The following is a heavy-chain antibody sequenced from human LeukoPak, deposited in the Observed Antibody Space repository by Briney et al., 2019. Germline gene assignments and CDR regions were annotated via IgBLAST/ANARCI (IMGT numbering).Heavy chain of an antibody. J-gene: IGHJ4*02. CDR1: GFTFRSYW. Sequence: GGSLRLSCAASGFTFRSYWMSWVRQAPGKGLEWVANIKEDGSEKDYVDSVKGRFTISRDSAKNSLYLQMNSLRVEDTAVYYCARDHSYGSDYWGQGTLVTVSS. CDR3: ARDHSYGSDY. V-gene: IGHV3-7*03. D-gene: IGHD5-18*01. CDR2: IKEDGSEK.